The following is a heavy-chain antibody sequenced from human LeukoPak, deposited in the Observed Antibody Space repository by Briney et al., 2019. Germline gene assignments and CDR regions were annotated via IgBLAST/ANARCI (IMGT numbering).Heavy chain of an antibody. CDR3: ARDGYSYYNWFDP. CDR2: ISSSSSYI. J-gene: IGHJ5*02. CDR1: GFTFISYS. Sequence: GGSLRLSCAASGFTFISYSMNWVRQAPGKGLEWVSSISSSSSYIYYADSVKGRFTISRDNAKNSLYLQMNSLRAEDTAVYYCARDGYSYYNWFDPWGQGTLVTVSS. V-gene: IGHV3-21*01. D-gene: IGHD5-18*01.